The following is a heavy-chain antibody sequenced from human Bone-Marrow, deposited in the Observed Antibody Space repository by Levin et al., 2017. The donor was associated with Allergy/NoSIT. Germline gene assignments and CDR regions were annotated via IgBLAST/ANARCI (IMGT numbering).Heavy chain of an antibody. CDR1: GFTFSGYW. J-gene: IGHJ4*02. CDR2: INRDGGDG. Sequence: GESLKISCASSGFTFSGYWMAWVRQAPGKGLEWVANINRDGGDGYYVDSVKGRFTISRDNPRNSLDLQMNSLRVEDTAVYYCARNGAWSFEFWGQGTLVTVSS. D-gene: IGHD2-8*01. CDR3: ARNGAWSFEF. V-gene: IGHV3-7*02.